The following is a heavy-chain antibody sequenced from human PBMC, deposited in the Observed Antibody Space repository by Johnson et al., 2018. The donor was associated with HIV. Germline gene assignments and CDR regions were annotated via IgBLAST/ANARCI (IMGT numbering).Heavy chain of an antibody. Sequence: VQLVESGGGLVQPGGSLRLSCAASGFTVSSNYMNWVRQAPGKGLDWVSVIYSGGSTYYADSVKGRFTISRDNSKNTLYLQMNSLRAEDTAIYYCARAYSYGAFDIWGQGTMVTVSS. D-gene: IGHD3-16*01. CDR2: IYSGGST. J-gene: IGHJ3*02. V-gene: IGHV3-66*01. CDR3: ARAYSYGAFDI. CDR1: GFTVSSNY.